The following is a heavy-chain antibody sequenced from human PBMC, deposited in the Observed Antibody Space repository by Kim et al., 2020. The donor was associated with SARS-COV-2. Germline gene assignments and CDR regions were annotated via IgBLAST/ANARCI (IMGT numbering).Heavy chain of an antibody. D-gene: IGHD2-15*01. J-gene: IGHJ4*02. Sequence: GGSLRLSCAASGFSFSDYCMHWVRQAPGTGLEWVSHLNPDGGITYYADSVKGRFTISRDNAKNTLYLQMNGLRAEDAAVYYCSRGGYGRCSGDNCYHGEYWGGGPRVTVSS. CDR1: GFSFSDYC. V-gene: IGHV3-74*01. CDR2: LNPDGGIT. CDR3: SRGGYGRCSGDNCYHGEY.